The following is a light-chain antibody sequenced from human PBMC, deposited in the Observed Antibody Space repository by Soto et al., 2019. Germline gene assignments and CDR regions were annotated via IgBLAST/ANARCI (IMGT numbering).Light chain of an antibody. J-gene: IGLJ1*01. V-gene: IGLV2-11*01. CDR3: CSHAGSYTHG. CDR2: AVS. CDR1: SSVVGRYNY. Sequence: QSVLTQPRSVSGSPGQTVTISCTGTSSVVGRYNYVVGYPQPPHTHPRPVIYAVSKRPSGVPDRYSGSKSGSTGSRTISGLHSEDESDYYCCSHAGSYTHGVGTGTKATVL.